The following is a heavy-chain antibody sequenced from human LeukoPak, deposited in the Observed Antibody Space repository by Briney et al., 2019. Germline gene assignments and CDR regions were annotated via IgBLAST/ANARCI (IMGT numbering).Heavy chain of an antibody. CDR3: AASDGEQQLAL. Sequence: GGSLRLSCAASGFSFRGYTMHWVRQVPGKSLEWVSLISWNGVSTYYGDSVKGRFTISRDDGKNSLFLQMNSLRSEDSALYYCAASDGEQQLALWGQGTLVTVSS. J-gene: IGHJ4*02. V-gene: IGHV3-43*01. CDR2: ISWNGVST. CDR1: GFSFRGYT. D-gene: IGHD6-13*01.